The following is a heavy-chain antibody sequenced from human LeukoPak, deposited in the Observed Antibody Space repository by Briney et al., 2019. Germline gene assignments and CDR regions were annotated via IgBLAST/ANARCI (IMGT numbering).Heavy chain of an antibody. J-gene: IGHJ4*02. CDR3: ARGLIVAAGTDY. CDR2: INSDGSST. Sequence: GGSLRLSCAASGFTFSDYWMHWVRQVPGKGLVWVSHINSDGSSTSYADSVKGRFTISRDNAMNTLYLQMNSLRAEDTAVYYCARGLIVAAGTDYWGQGTLVTVSS. V-gene: IGHV3-74*01. CDR1: GFTFSDYW. D-gene: IGHD6-13*01.